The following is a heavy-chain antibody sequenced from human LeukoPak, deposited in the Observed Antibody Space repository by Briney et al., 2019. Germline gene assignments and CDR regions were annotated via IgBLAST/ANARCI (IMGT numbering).Heavy chain of an antibody. CDR1: AFTFSNYV. Sequence: PGGSLRLSCPASAFTFSNYVMSWVRQAPGKGLEWVSTISASGERTYHADSVRGRFTISRDNSKNTLHLQMNSLRADDTAVYYCAKAGPGTMTFDAFDICGQGTVVTVSS. CDR2: ISASGERT. V-gene: IGHV3-23*01. J-gene: IGHJ3*02. CDR3: AKAGPGTMTFDAFDI. D-gene: IGHD3-22*01.